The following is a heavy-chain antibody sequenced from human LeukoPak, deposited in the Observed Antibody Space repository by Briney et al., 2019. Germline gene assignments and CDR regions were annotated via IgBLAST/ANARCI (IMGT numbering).Heavy chain of an antibody. CDR1: GFTFSTYW. D-gene: IGHD3-16*01. CDR3: AKGGDH. Sequence: PGGSLRLSCAASGFTFSTYWMNRVRQAPGKGLEWVANIKPDGSDKYYVDSVKGRFTVSRDNARNSLYLQMNSLRVEDTAVYYCAKGGDHWGQGTLVTVSS. V-gene: IGHV3-7*01. CDR2: IKPDGSDK. J-gene: IGHJ4*02.